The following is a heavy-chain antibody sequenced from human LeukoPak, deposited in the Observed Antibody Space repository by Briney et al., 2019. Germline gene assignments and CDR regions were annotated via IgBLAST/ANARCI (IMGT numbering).Heavy chain of an antibody. CDR1: GFTFSSYS. V-gene: IGHV3-21*01. J-gene: IGHJ6*03. CDR2: ISSSSSYI. D-gene: IGHD2-21*02. Sequence: KAGGSLRLSCAASGFTFSSYSMNWVRQAPGKGLEWVSSISSSSSYIYYADSVKGRFTISRDNAKNSLYLQMNSLRAEDTAVYYCARSYCGGDCYDWYYYYMDVWGKGTTVTVSS. CDR3: ARSYCGGDCYDWYYYYMDV.